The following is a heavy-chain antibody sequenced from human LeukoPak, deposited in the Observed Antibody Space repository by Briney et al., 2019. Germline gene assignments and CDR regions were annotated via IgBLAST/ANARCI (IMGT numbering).Heavy chain of an antibody. CDR1: GGSFSGYY. CDR2: INHSGST. V-gene: IGHV4-34*01. CDR3: ARSPVAGVGAWFDP. D-gene: IGHD6-19*01. Sequence: SETLSLTCTVSGGSFSGYYWSWIRQPPGKGLEWIGEINHSGSTNYNPSPKSRVTISVDTSKNQFSLKLSSVTAADTAVYYCARSPVAGVGAWFDPWGQGTLVTVSS. J-gene: IGHJ5*02.